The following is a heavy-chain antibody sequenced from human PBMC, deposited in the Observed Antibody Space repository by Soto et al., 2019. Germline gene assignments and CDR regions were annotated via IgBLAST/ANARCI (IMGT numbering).Heavy chain of an antibody. CDR3: ARLPRGNEGSGRDYYYYGMDV. J-gene: IGHJ6*02. Sequence: QVQLQESGPGLVKPSETLSLTCTVSGGSISSYYWSWIRQPPGKGLEWIGYIYYSGSTNYNPSLKRRVTISVDTSKNQFSLKLSSVTAADTAVYYCARLPRGNEGSGRDYYYYGMDVWGQGTTVTVSS. D-gene: IGHD3-10*01. CDR2: IYYSGST. V-gene: IGHV4-59*08. CDR1: GGSISSYY.